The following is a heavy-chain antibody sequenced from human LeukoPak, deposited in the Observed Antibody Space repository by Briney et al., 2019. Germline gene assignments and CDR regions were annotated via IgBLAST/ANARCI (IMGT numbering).Heavy chain of an antibody. D-gene: IGHD1-26*01. CDR3: ARGEWELESRFDP. Sequence: PSETLSLTCTVSGGSISSYYWSWIRQPPGKGLEWIGYIYYSGSTNYNPSLKSRVTISVDTSKNQFSLKLSSVTAADTAVYYCARGEWELESRFDPWDQGTLVTVSS. J-gene: IGHJ5*02. CDR2: IYYSGST. CDR1: GGSISSYY. V-gene: IGHV4-59*01.